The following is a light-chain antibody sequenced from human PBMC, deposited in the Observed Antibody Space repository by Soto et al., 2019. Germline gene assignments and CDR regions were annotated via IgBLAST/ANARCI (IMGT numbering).Light chain of an antibody. V-gene: IGKV3-11*02. Sequence: EILLAQSSATLSLSPGERATLSCKASQDVSIFLAWYQQKPGQAPRLLIHDASNRVTGVPARFSGSGSGRDFTLTITSLEPEDFAVYYCQQRSTWLYTFGQGTKLEV. CDR2: DAS. J-gene: IGKJ2*01. CDR1: QDVSIF. CDR3: QQRSTWLYT.